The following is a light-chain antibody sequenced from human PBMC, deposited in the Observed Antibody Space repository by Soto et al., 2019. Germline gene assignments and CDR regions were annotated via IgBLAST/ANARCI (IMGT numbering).Light chain of an antibody. CDR1: QSISSY. V-gene: IGKV3-11*01. Sequence: EIVLTQSPATLSLSPGERATLSCRASQSISSYLAWYQQKPDQAPRLLIYDASNRATGIPARFSGSGSRTDFTLTISSLEPEDFAVYYCHQRSTWPFTFGPGTKVHIK. CDR2: DAS. J-gene: IGKJ3*01. CDR3: HQRSTWPFT.